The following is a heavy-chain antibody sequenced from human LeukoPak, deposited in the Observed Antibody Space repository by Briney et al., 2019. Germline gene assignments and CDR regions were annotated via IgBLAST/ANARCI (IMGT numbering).Heavy chain of an antibody. J-gene: IGHJ3*01. D-gene: IGHD6-13*01. CDR2: IWPDGSNK. CDR3: ASAAGAFDF. CDR1: GINFRSYG. Sequence: GGSLRLSCEASGINFRSYGMHWVRQAPGKGLEWVAVIWPDGSNKYYADSVKGRFTISRHNSKNTLWLQMNSLRAEDAAVYYCASAAGAFDFWGQGTMVTVSS. V-gene: IGHV3-33*01.